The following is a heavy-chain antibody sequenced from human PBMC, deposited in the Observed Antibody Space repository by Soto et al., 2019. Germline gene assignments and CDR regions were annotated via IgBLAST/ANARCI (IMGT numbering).Heavy chain of an antibody. CDR2: IYYSGST. J-gene: IGHJ6*03. D-gene: IGHD6-6*01. V-gene: IGHV4-59*08. CDR1: GGSISSDY. Sequence: SETLSLTCTVSGGSISSDYWSWIRQPPGKGLEWIGNIYYSGSTNYNPSLKSRVTISVDTTKNQFSLKLSSVTAADTAVYYCARRSSRSSDAGTYYFDYYMDVWGKGTTVTVSS. CDR3: ARRSSRSSDAGTYYFDYYMDV.